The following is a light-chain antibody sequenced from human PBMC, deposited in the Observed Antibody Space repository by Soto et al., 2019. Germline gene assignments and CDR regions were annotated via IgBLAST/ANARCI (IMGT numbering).Light chain of an antibody. CDR2: AAS. CDR3: QQTYSTPPT. V-gene: IGKV1-39*01. CDR1: QSISTY. Sequence: DIQMTQSPSSLSASVGDRVTITCRASQSISTYLNWYQQKAGLAPKLLIYAASSFQSGVPSRFSASGSATDFTLTLTSLQPEDFPTYYCQQTYSTPPTFGQATKVHIK. J-gene: IGKJ1*01.